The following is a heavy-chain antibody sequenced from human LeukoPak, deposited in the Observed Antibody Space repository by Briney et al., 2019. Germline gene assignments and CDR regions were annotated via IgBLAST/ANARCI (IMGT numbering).Heavy chain of an antibody. J-gene: IGHJ4*02. V-gene: IGHV1-18*01. Sequence: ASVKVSCKASGYTFTSYGISWVRRAPGQGLEWMGWISAYNGNTNYAQKLQGRVTMTTDTSTSTAYMELRSLRSDDTAVYYCARSKYNWNHKTFYYFDYWGQGTLVTVSS. CDR3: ARSKYNWNHKTFYYFDY. D-gene: IGHD1-1*01. CDR1: GYTFTSYG. CDR2: ISAYNGNT.